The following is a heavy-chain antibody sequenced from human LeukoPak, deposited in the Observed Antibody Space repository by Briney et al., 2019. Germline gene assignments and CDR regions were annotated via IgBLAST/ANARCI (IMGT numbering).Heavy chain of an antibody. Sequence: GGSLRLSCAASGFTFNSYSMNWVRQAPGKGLEWISYISSSSTTIYYADSVKGRFTISRDNSKNTLYLQMNSLRAEDTAVYYCASQRASYSSSWYLWFDPWGQGTLVTVSS. CDR1: GFTFNSYS. J-gene: IGHJ5*02. CDR3: ASQRASYSSSWYLWFDP. CDR2: ISSSSTTI. V-gene: IGHV3-48*01. D-gene: IGHD6-13*01.